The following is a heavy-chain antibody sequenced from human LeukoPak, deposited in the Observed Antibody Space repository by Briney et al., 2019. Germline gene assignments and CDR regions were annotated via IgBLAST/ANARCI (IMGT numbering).Heavy chain of an antibody. V-gene: IGHV3-7*01. CDR1: GFTFSSYW. J-gene: IGHJ6*03. D-gene: IGHD1-26*01. CDR2: IKQDGSEK. CDR3: ARDSMGGSYWYYYYYYMDV. Sequence: GGSLRLSCAASGFTFSSYWMSWVRQAPGKGLEWVANIKQDGSEKYYVDSVKGRFTISRDNAKNSLYLQMNSLRAEDTAVYYCARDSMGGSYWYYYYYYMDVWGKGTTVTVSS.